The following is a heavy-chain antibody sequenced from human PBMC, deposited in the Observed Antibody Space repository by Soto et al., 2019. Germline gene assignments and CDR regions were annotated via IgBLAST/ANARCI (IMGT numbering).Heavy chain of an antibody. D-gene: IGHD6-6*01. V-gene: IGHV1-8*01. J-gene: IGHJ4*02. Sequence: ASVKVSCKASGYTFTSYDINWVRQATGQGLEWMGWMNPNSGNTGYAQKFQGRVTMTRNTSIRTAYMEMSSLRSEDTAVYYCARVESKYSSSSTQYYFDYWGQGTLVTVSS. CDR2: MNPNSGNT. CDR3: ARVESKYSSSSTQYYFDY. CDR1: GYTFTSYD.